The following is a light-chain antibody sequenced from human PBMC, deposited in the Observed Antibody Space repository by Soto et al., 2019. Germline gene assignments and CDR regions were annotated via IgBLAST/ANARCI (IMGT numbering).Light chain of an antibody. J-gene: IGLJ2*01. CDR3: GTWDSSLNVVV. V-gene: IGLV1-51*01. CDR1: YSNIGSNF. Sequence: QSVLTQSSSVSAAAGQKVTISCSGSYSNIGSNFVSWYQHFPGSAPKLVIYDNTQRPSGIPDRFSGSKSGSSATLGITGLLTGDEDDYYCGTWDSSLNVVVFGGGTKLTVL. CDR2: DNT.